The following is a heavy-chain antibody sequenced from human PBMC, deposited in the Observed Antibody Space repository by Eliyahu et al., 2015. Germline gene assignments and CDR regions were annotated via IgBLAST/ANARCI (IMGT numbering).Heavy chain of an antibody. CDR2: IFSNDEK. J-gene: IGHJ5*02. Sequence: QVTLKESGPVLVKPTETLTLTCTVSGISLNNARMGVSWIRQPPGKALEWLAHIFSNDEKSYSQSLKSRLTISKDTSKSQVVLTMTNMDPVDTATYYCARIREYYDILTGYYIEGREAWFDPWGQGTLVTVSS. V-gene: IGHV2-26*01. CDR1: GISLNNARMG. CDR3: ARIREYYDILTGYYIEGREAWFDP. D-gene: IGHD3-9*01.